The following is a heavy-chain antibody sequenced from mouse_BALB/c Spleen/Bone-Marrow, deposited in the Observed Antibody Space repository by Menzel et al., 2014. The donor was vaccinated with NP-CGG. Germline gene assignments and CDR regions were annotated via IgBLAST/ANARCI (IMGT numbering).Heavy chain of an antibody. CDR3: ARTYFDY. CDR1: GYTFTSYW. V-gene: IGHV1S81*02. J-gene: IGHJ2*01. Sequence: QVQLQQSGAELVKPGASVKLSCKASGYTFTSYWMHWVKQRPGQGLEWIGEINPSNGRTNYNEKFKSKATLTVDKSSSTAHMRLSSLTSEDSAVYYCARTYFDYWGQGTTLTVSS. CDR2: INPSNGRT.